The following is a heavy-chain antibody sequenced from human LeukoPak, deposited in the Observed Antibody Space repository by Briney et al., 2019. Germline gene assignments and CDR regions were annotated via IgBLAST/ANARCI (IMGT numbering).Heavy chain of an antibody. CDR3: ASPLSVGGYDTGPYGMDV. V-gene: IGHV3-21*01. CDR2: ISSSSSYI. Sequence: PGGSLRLSCAASGFTFRSYSVNWVRQAPGKGLEWVSSISSSSSYIYYADSVKGRFTISRDNAKNSLYLQMNSLRAEDTAVYYCASPLSVGGYDTGPYGMDVWGQGTTVTVSS. J-gene: IGHJ6*02. D-gene: IGHD5-12*01. CDR1: GFTFRSYS.